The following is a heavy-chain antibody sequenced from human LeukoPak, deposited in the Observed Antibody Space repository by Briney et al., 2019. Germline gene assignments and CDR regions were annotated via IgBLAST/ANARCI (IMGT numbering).Heavy chain of an antibody. V-gene: IGHV4-59*07. CDR3: ARDMTRAVPILGTYYYAYAMDV. CDR1: GGSLSIYF. CDR2: VYYRGSA. J-gene: IGHJ6*02. D-gene: IGHD2-15*01. Sequence: PSDTLSLTCTVCGGSLSIYFWSWLRQSPGKGLEWVGYVYYRGSAKYNPSIKTRVTTAVGTAKTQFSLELSSVTAADTAVYYCARDMTRAVPILGTYYYAYAMDVWGQGTTVTVS.